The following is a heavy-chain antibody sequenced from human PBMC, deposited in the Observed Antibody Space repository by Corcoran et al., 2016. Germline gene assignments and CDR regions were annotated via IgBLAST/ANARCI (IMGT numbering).Heavy chain of an antibody. D-gene: IGHD2-15*01. Sequence: QVQLVQSGAEVKKPGSSVKVSCKASGCTFSSYAISWVRQAPGQGLEWMGGIIPIFGTANYAQKFQGRVTITSDESTSTAYMELSSLRSEDTAGAYWPRDRRPYCSVGSCYSTSYYYGMDVWGQGTTVTVSS. CDR3: PRDRRPYCSVGSCYSTSYYYGMDV. J-gene: IGHJ6*02. CDR1: GCTFSSYA. V-gene: IGHV1-69*01. CDR2: IIPIFGTA.